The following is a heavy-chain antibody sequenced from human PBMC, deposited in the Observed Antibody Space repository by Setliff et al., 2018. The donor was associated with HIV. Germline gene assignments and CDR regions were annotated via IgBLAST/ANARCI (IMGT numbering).Heavy chain of an antibody. CDR2: IFYTGFT. CDR3: ARLRELLRGFSYFDF. Sequence: SETLSLTCTVSGDSISSSTYYWGWIRQPLWRGLEWIGIIFYTGFTYYNPSRKSRVTMSLDTSENQFSLRVNSVTAADTAVYYCARLRELLRGFSYFDFWGRGILVTVSS. CDR1: GDSISSSTYY. V-gene: IGHV4-39*01. J-gene: IGHJ4*02. D-gene: IGHD1-26*01.